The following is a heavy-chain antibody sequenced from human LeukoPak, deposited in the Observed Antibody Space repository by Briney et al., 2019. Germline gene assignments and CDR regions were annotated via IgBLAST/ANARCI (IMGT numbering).Heavy chain of an antibody. J-gene: IGHJ6*02. CDR1: GGSFSGYY. Sequence: SETLSLTCAVYGGSFSGYYWSWIRQPPGKGLEWIGEINHSGSTNYNPSLKGRVTISVDTSKNQFPLKLSSVTAADTAVYYCARARIAAAGPYYYYYGMDVWGQGTTVTVSS. CDR3: ARARIAAAGPYYYYYGMDV. D-gene: IGHD6-13*01. V-gene: IGHV4-34*01. CDR2: INHSGST.